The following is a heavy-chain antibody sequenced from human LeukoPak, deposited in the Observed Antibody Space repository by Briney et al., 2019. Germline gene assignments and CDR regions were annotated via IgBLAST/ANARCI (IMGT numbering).Heavy chain of an antibody. CDR1: GGTFSSYA. V-gene: IGHV1-69*04. D-gene: IGHD3-22*01. CDR3: ARGTYYYDSRGYYGLDAFDI. J-gene: IGHJ3*02. CDR2: IIPILGIA. Sequence: SVKVSCKASGGTFSSYAISWVRQAPGQGLEWMGRIIPILGIANYAQKFQGRVTITADKSTSTAYMELSSLRSEDTAVYYCARGTYYYDSRGYYGLDAFDIWGQGTMVTVSS.